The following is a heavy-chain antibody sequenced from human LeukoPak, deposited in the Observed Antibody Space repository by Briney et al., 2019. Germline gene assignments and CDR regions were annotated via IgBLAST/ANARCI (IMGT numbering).Heavy chain of an antibody. CDR2: ISGSGGST. V-gene: IGHV3-23*01. J-gene: IGHJ4*02. D-gene: IGHD5-18*01. CDR3: AKESSLIQLWYWGYFDY. Sequence: GGSLRLSCAASGFTFSSCAMSWVRQAPGKGLEWVSAISGSGGSTYYADSVKGRFTISRDNSKNTLYLQMNSLRAEDTAVYYCAKESSLIQLWYWGYFDYWGQGTLVTVSS. CDR1: GFTFSSCA.